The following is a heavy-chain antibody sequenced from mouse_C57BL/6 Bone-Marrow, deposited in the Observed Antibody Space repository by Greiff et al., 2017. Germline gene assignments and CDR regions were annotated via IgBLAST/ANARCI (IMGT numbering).Heavy chain of an antibody. V-gene: IGHV3-8*01. D-gene: IGHD2-3*01. Sequence: EVKLQESGPGLAKPSQTLSLTCSVTGYSITSDYWNWIRKFPGNKLEYMGYISYSGSTYYNPSLKSRLSITRDTSKNQYYLQLNSVTTEDTATYXCARRGWLLPLDFDVWGTGTTVTVSS. CDR2: ISYSGST. CDR1: GYSITSDY. J-gene: IGHJ1*03. CDR3: ARRGWLLPLDFDV.